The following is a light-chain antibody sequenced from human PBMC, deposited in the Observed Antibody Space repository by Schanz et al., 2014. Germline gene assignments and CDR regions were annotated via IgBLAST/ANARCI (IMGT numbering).Light chain of an antibody. J-gene: IGKJ2*01. CDR1: QSISRW. V-gene: IGKV1-5*01. CDR2: DAS. Sequence: DIQMTQSPSTLSASVGDRVTITCRASQSISRWLAWYQQKPGKAPRFLIFDASILESGVPSRFSGSGSGTEFTLTINNLQPDDFATYYCQHYNNYSPVTFGQGTKLEIK. CDR3: QHYNNYSPVT.